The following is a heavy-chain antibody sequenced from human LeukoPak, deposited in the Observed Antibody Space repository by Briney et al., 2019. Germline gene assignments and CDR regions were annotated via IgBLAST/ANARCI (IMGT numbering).Heavy chain of an antibody. CDR2: IYTSGST. J-gene: IGHJ4*02. Sequence: SETLSLTCTVSGNSISSGDNYWSWIRQPAGKGLEWIGRIYTSGSTNYNPSLKSRVTISGDTSKNQFSLRLSSVTAADTAVYYCARAPYSYDINGWVPFDYWGQGTLVTVSS. D-gene: IGHD3-22*01. V-gene: IGHV4-61*02. CDR3: ARAPYSYDINGWVPFDY. CDR1: GNSISSGDNY.